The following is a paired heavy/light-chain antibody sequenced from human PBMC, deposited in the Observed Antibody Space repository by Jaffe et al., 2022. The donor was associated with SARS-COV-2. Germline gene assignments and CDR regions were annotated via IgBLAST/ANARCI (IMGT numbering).Heavy chain of an antibody. V-gene: IGHV2-5*02. J-gene: IGHJ4*02. CDR2: IYWDDDR. Sequence: QITLKESGPTLVKPTQTLTLTCTFSGFSLSTSGVGVGWIRQPPGKGLEWLALIYWDDDRRYRPSLKNRLTITMDTSKNQVVLTMTNMDPVDTATYYCAHSLIPPAASGFDYWGQGTLVTVSS. CDR3: AHSLIPPAASGFDY. D-gene: IGHD2-2*01. CDR1: GFSLSTSGVG.
Light chain of an antibody. CDR2: DVS. CDR3: SSYPRSSTLVV. V-gene: IGLV2-14*03. J-gene: IGLJ2*01. CDR1: SDDVGGYNY. Sequence: QSALTQPASVSGSPGQSITISCTGTSDDVGGYNYVSWYQQHPAKAPKLIIYDVSKRPSGVSNRFSGSKSGNTASLTISGLQAEDEADYYCSSYPRSSTLVVFGGGTKLTVL.